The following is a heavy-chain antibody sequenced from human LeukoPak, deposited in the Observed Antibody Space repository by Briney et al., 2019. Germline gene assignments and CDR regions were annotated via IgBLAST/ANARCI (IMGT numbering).Heavy chain of an antibody. CDR1: GFTFSSYE. D-gene: IGHD2/OR15-2a*01. V-gene: IGHV3-48*03. J-gene: IGHJ4*02. CDR3: ARNMAY. CDR2: ISSSGSTM. Sequence: GGSLRLSCAASGFTFSSYEMYWVRQAPGKGLEWVSYISSSGSTMYYADSVKGRFTISRDNAKNSLYLQVNSLRAEDTAVYYCARNMAYWGQGTLVTVSP.